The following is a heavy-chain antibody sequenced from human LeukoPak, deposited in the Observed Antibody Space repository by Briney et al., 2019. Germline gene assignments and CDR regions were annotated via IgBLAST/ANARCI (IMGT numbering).Heavy chain of an antibody. Sequence: GGSLRLSCAASGFTFSSYSMNWVRQAPGKGLEWVSSISSSSSYIYYADSVKGRFTISRDNAKNSLYLQMNSLRAEDTAVYYCAREPYNWKGGYYYYTDVWGKGTTVTVSS. V-gene: IGHV3-21*01. CDR2: ISSSSSYI. CDR3: AREPYNWKGGYYYYTDV. J-gene: IGHJ6*03. D-gene: IGHD1-20*01. CDR1: GFTFSSYS.